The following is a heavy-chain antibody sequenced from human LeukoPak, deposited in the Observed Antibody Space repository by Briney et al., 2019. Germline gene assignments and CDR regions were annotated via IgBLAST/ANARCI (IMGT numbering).Heavy chain of an antibody. CDR1: GFTFSSYW. CDR3: ARRLSGYFGDYFDY. J-gene: IGHJ4*02. CDR2: IKKDGSEN. D-gene: IGHD3-22*01. V-gene: IGHV3-7*01. Sequence: GGSLRLSCAASGFTFSSYWMSWVRQAPGKGLEWVANIKKDGSENYYVDSVKGRFTISRDNAKKSLYLQMKSLRAEDTAVYYCARRLSGYFGDYFDYWGQGALVTVSS.